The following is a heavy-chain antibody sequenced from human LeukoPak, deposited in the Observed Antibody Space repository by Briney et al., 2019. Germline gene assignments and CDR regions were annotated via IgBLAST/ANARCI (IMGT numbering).Heavy chain of an antibody. CDR2: INVGNGNT. D-gene: IGHD4-11*01. J-gene: IGHJ5*02. V-gene: IGHV1-3*01. CDR1: GYTFPSYT. Sequence: ASVKVSCKASGYTFPSYTIHWVRQAPGQRLEWMGWINVGNGNTTYSQKFQGRVTITRDTSASTAYMEMSSLRSEDTAVYFCARGPYSNYWFDPWGQGTLVTVSS. CDR3: ARGPYSNYWFDP.